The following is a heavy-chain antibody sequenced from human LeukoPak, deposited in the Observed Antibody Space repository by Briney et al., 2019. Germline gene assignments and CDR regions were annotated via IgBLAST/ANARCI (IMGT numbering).Heavy chain of an antibody. CDR1: GGSFSGYY. D-gene: IGHD2-15*01. CDR3: ARETYSQDEGFDY. V-gene: IGHV4-34*01. CDR2: MNHSGSA. Sequence: SETLSLTCAVYGGSFSGYYWTWIRQPPGKGLEWIGEMNHSGSANYNPSLKSRVTISVDTSKNQFSLKLSSVTAADTAVYYCARETYSQDEGFDYWGQGTLVTVSS. J-gene: IGHJ4*02.